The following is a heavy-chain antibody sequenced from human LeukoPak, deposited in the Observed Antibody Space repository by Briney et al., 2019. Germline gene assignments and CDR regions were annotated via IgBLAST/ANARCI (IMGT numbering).Heavy chain of an antibody. J-gene: IGHJ4*02. V-gene: IGHV3-21*01. CDR2: ITASSTAI. CDR3: AREYLGATTYDY. CDR1: GFTFNTYT. D-gene: IGHD1-26*01. Sequence: KAGGSLRLSCAASGFTFNTYTMNWVRQAPGKGLEWVSSITASSTAIYSADSVKGRFTISRDNAKNSLYLQMNSLRAEDTAVYYCAREYLGATTYDYWGQGTLVTVSS.